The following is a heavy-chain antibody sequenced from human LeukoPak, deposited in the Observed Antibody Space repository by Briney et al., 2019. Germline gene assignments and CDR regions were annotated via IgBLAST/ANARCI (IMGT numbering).Heavy chain of an antibody. J-gene: IGHJ4*02. CDR1: GFTFSSYA. Sequence: GGSLRLSCAAPGFTFSSYAMSWVRQAPGKGLEWVSAISSSGGSTYYADSVKGRFTISRDDSKNTLYVQMNSLRAEDTAVYYCAKVRTGHYFDYWGQGTLVTVSS. V-gene: IGHV3-23*01. CDR2: ISSSGGST. CDR3: AKVRTGHYFDY. D-gene: IGHD3/OR15-3a*01.